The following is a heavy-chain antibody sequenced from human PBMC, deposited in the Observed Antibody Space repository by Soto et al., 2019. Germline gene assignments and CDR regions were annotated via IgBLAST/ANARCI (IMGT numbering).Heavy chain of an antibody. V-gene: IGHV3-23*01. Sequence: EVQLLESGGGLVQPGGSLRLSCAASGFTFSSYAMSWVRQAPGKGLEWVSAISGSGGRTYYADSVKGRFTISRDNSKNTLYLQMNSLRAEDTAVYYCANPPSIITMVRGVSSRRAFDIWGQGTMVTVSS. CDR3: ANPPSIITMVRGVSSRRAFDI. D-gene: IGHD3-10*01. CDR2: ISGSGGRT. CDR1: GFTFSSYA. J-gene: IGHJ3*02.